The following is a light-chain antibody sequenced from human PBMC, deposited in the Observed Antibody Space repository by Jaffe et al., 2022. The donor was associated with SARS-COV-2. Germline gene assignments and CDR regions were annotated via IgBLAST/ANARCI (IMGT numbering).Light chain of an antibody. CDR3: SSYAGRNNLL. V-gene: IGLV2-8*01. Sequence: QSALTQPPSASGSLGQSVTISCTGTSSDIGAYNYVSWYQQHPGEAPKLMIYDVRERPSGVPDRFSGSKSGNTASLTVSGLQAEDEADYYCSSYAGRNNLLFGGGTKVTVL. CDR2: DVR. J-gene: IGLJ2*01. CDR1: SSDIGAYNY.